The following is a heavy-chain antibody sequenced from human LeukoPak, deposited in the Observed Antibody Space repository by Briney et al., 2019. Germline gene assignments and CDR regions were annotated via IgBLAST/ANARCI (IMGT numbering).Heavy chain of an antibody. D-gene: IGHD3-22*01. CDR1: GFTFSSYE. V-gene: IGHV3-48*03. Sequence: PGGSLRLSCAASGFTFSSYEMNWVRQAPGKGLEWVSYISSSGSTIYYADSVKGRFTISRDNSKNTLYLQMNSLRAEDTAVYYCAKSYYYDSSGEPPFDYWGQGTLVTVSS. J-gene: IGHJ4*02. CDR3: AKSYYYDSSGEPPFDY. CDR2: ISSSGSTI.